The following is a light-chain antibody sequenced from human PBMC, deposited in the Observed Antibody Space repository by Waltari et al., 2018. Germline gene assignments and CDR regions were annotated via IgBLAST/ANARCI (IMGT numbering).Light chain of an antibody. CDR2: DVS. Sequence: QSALTQPASVSGSPGQSITISCTGTSSDVGGYNYVSWYQQHPGKAPKLMIYDVSKRPSGVSSRFSGSKSDNTAALTISWLQAEDEADYYCGSYTSSSTDVVFGGGTKLTVL. J-gene: IGLJ2*01. CDR1: SSDVGGYNY. V-gene: IGLV2-14*01. CDR3: GSYTSSSTDVV.